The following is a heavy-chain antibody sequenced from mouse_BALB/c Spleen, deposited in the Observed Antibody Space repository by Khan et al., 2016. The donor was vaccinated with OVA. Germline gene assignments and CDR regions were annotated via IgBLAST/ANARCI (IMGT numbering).Heavy chain of an antibody. J-gene: IGHJ3*01. V-gene: IGHV1S135*01. CDR1: GYSFTTYY. Sequence: VQLQQSGPELMKPGASVTISCKASGYSFTTYYIHWMMQSHGKSIVWIVYFDPFSGGTTYNQKFKGKATLTVDTSSSTAYLHLRNLTSEDPAVYYCTRHGYVAWFTYWGQGTLVTVSA. D-gene: IGHD2-2*01. CDR2: FDPFSGGT. CDR3: TRHGYVAWFTY.